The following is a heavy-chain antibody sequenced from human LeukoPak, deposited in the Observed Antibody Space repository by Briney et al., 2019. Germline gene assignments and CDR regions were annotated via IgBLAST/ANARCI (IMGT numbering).Heavy chain of an antibody. V-gene: IGHV5-51*01. CDR2: ISPDDSQI. CDR1: GYSFSNYW. Sequence: GESLKISCKGSGYSFSNYWIACVRQMPGKGLGWMGIISPDDSQIRYSPSFQGQVTISADKSISTDYLQWSSLKSSDTAMYYCARHGTNAYSTVDYWGQGTLVTVSS. CDR3: ARHGTNAYSTVDY. D-gene: IGHD3-16*01. J-gene: IGHJ4*02.